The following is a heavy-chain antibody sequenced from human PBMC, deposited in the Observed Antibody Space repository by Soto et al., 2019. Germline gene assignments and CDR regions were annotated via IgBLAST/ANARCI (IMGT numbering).Heavy chain of an antibody. CDR1: GFTFRSYF. V-gene: IGHV3-30-3*01. CDR2: ISYDENSR. Sequence: GGSLRLSCAASGFTFRSYFMHWVRQAPGKGLEWVATISYDENSRYYTDSVKGRFTISRDNSKNTVYLQVNTLRDEDTAVYYCANGLRYFYWLTPAYYYDGMDVWGQGTTVTVSS. D-gene: IGHD3-9*01. CDR3: ANGLRYFYWLTPAYYYDGMDV. J-gene: IGHJ6*02.